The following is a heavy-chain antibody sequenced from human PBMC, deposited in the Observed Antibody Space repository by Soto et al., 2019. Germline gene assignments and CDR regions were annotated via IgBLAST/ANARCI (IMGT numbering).Heavy chain of an antibody. Sequence: PGGSLRLSCAASKSIFTGYGMHWVRQAPGKGLEWVANIRHDGTEEYYADSVKGRFTISRDNAKNSLYLQMNSLRAEDTAVYYCARADYDILTGYYPNYWGQGTPVTV. D-gene: IGHD3-9*01. CDR3: ARADYDILTGYYPNY. CDR1: KSIFTGYG. J-gene: IGHJ4*02. V-gene: IGHV3-7*03. CDR2: IRHDGTEE.